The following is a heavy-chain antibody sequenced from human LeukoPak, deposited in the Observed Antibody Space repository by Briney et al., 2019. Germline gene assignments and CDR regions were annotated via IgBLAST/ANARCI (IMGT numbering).Heavy chain of an antibody. CDR1: GGSISSYY. CDR3: ARSTAMAAFDI. CDR2: INHSGST. Sequence: PSETLSLACTVSGGSISSYYWSWIRQPPGKGLEWIGEINHSGSTNYNPSLKSRVTISVDTSKNQFSLKLSSVTAADTAVYYCARSTAMAAFDIWGQGTMVTVSS. V-gene: IGHV4-34*01. J-gene: IGHJ3*02. D-gene: IGHD5-18*01.